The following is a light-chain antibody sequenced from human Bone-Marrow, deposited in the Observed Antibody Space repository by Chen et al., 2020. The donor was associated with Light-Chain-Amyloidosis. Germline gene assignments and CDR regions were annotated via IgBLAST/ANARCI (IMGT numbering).Light chain of an antibody. Sequence: NFMLTQPHSVSESLGKTVIISCTRISGSIATNYVQWNQQRPGSSPTTVIYEDDQRPSGVPDRFSGSIDRSSDSASLTISGLNTEDEADCYSQSYQGSSQWVFGGGTKLTVL. CDR1: SGSIATNY. J-gene: IGLJ3*02. CDR2: EDD. CDR3: QSYQGSSQWV. V-gene: IGLV6-57*01.